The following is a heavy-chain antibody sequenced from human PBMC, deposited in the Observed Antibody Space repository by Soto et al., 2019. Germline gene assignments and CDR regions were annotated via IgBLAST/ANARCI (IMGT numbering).Heavy chain of an antibody. CDR1: GYTFTGYY. J-gene: IGHJ4*02. CDR2: INPNSGGT. Sequence: ASVKVSCKASGYTFTGYYMHWVRQAPGQGLEWMGWINPNSGGTNYAQKFQGWVTMTRDTSISTAYMELSRLRSDDTAVYYCAISFTPVPYYFDYWGQGTLVTVSS. CDR3: AISFTPVPYYFDY. V-gene: IGHV1-2*04. D-gene: IGHD3-16*01.